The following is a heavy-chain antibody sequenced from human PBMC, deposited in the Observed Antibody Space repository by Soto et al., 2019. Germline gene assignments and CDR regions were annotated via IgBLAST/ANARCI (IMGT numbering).Heavy chain of an antibody. D-gene: IGHD2-15*01. CDR3: ARGGVVVAATEYFQH. J-gene: IGHJ1*01. V-gene: IGHV1-69*02. CDR2: IIPILGIA. Sequence: QVQLVQSGAEVKKPGSSVKVSCKASGGTFSSYTISWMRQAPGQGLEWMGRIIPILGIANYAQKFQGRVTITADKSTSTAYMELSSLRSEDTAVYYCARGGVVVAATEYFQHWGQGTLVTVSS. CDR1: GGTFSSYT.